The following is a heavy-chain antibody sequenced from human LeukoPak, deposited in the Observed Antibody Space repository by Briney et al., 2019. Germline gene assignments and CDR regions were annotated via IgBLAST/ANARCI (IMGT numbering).Heavy chain of an antibody. J-gene: IGHJ4*02. CDR3: AKRIQSAMATGY. D-gene: IGHD5-18*01. Sequence: GGSLRPSCAASGFTFSSYAMSWVRQAPGKGLEWVSDINGSGGSTYYADSVKGRFTISRDNSKNTLYLQMNGLRAEDTAVYYCAKRIQSAMATGYWGQGTLVTVSS. CDR1: GFTFSSYA. V-gene: IGHV3-23*01. CDR2: INGSGGST.